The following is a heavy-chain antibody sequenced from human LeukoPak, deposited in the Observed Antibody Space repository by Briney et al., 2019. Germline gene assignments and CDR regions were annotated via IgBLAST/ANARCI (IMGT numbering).Heavy chain of an antibody. CDR3: ARDGYKVY. Sequence: SETLSLTCTVSGGSISSSSYYWGWIRQPPGKGLEWIATIYYSGSTYYNPSLKSRVTISIDTSRNQFSLKLISVTAADTAVYYCARDGYKVYWGQGTLVTVSS. J-gene: IGHJ4*02. CDR1: GGSISSSSYY. CDR2: IYYSGST. V-gene: IGHV4-39*07. D-gene: IGHD2-2*02.